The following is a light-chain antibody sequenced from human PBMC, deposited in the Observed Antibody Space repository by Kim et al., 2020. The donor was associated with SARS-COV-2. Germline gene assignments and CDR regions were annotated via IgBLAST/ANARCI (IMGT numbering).Light chain of an antibody. J-gene: IGKJ4*01. V-gene: IGKV3-20*01. CDR1: QSVSSTS. Sequence: SPGESATLSCRASQSVSSTSLAWYQQKPGQAPRLLIYGASSRATGIPDRFRGSGSGTEFTLTIRRLEPEDFAVYYCQQYGGSFLTFGGGTKVDIK. CDR2: GAS. CDR3: QQYGGSFLT.